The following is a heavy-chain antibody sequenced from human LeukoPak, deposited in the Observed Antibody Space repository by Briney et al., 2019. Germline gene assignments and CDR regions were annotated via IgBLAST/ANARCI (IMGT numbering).Heavy chain of an antibody. V-gene: IGHV4-39*01. J-gene: IGHJ4*02. CDR1: GDSISINYN. CDR2: IFYSGAT. CDR3: VRHRQWLLFPDY. Sequence: SETLSLTCTVSGDSISINYNWGWIRQPPGKGLEWIGSIFYSGATYYSPSLKSRVTISVDTSKNQFSLKLSSMTAADTAVYYCVRHRQWLLFPDYWGQGTLVTASS. D-gene: IGHD6-19*01.